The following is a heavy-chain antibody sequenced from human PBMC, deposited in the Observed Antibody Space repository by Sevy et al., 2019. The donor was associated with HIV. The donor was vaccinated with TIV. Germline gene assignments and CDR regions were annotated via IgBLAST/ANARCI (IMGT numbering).Heavy chain of an antibody. J-gene: IGHJ4*02. D-gene: IGHD3-22*01. CDR1: GLTFSSYS. V-gene: IGHV3-48*02. Sequence: GGSLRLSCAASGLTFSSYSMNWVRQAPGKGLEWVSYISNSGSTKHYADSVEGRFTISRDNAKNSLYLHMNSLRDEDTAGYYCVVTYYYDSSGYADFDYWGQGTLVTVSS. CDR3: VVTYYYDSSGYADFDY. CDR2: ISNSGSTK.